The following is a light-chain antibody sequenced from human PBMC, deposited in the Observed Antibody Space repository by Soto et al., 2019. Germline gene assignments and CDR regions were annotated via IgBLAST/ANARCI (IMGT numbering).Light chain of an antibody. J-gene: IGKJ4*01. CDR1: QSVTTN. CDR3: QQYLGWPLT. CDR2: AIS. Sequence: EIVMTQSPGTLSVSPGERVTLSCRASQSVTTNLAWYQQKPGQTPRLLIYAISARASGIPGRFSGSGSGTDFPLIISSLQAEDSAVYCCQQYLGWPLTFGGGTKVEI. V-gene: IGKV3-15*01.